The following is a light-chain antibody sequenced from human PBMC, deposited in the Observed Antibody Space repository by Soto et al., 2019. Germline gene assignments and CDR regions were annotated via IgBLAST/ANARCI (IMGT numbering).Light chain of an antibody. CDR1: SSDIGVYNY. CDR3: SSYAGSNNLYV. J-gene: IGLJ1*01. Sequence: ALTQPPSASGSPGQSVTISCTGTSSDIGVYNYVSWYQQHPGKAPKLMIYEVSKRPSGVPDRFSGSKPGNTASLTVSGLQAEDEADYYCSSYAGSNNLYVFGTGTKVTVL. CDR2: EVS. V-gene: IGLV2-8*01.